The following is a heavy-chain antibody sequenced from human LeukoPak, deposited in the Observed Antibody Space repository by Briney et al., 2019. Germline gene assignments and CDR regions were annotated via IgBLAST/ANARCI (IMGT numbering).Heavy chain of an antibody. CDR1: GYTFTTYN. CDR3: ASLKNYYDSSGYLVTDAFDI. D-gene: IGHD3-22*01. J-gene: IGHJ3*02. CDR2: ISGYNGNT. V-gene: IGHV1-18*01. Sequence: ASVKVSCKASGYTFTTYNINWVRQAPGQGLEWMGWISGYNGNTNYAQKLQGRVTMTTDTSTSTAYMELRSLKSDDTAVYYCASLKNYYDSSGYLVTDAFDIWGQGTMVTVSS.